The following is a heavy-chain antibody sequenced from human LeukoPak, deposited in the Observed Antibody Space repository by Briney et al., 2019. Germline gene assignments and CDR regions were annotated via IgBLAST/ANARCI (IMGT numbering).Heavy chain of an antibody. J-gene: IGHJ5*02. CDR2: IYYSGST. Sequence: KPSETLSLTCTVSGGSISSYYWSWIRQPPGKGLEWIGYIYYSGSTNYNPSLKSRVTISVDTSKNQFSLKLSSVTAADTAVYYCARVLGKQQRGRGSWFDPWGQGTLVTVSS. CDR1: GGSISSYY. CDR3: ARVLGKQQRGRGSWFDP. D-gene: IGHD6-13*01. V-gene: IGHV4-59*01.